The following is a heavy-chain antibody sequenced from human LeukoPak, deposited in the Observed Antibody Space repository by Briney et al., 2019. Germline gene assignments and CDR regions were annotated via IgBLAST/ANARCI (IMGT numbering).Heavy chain of an antibody. Sequence: PGGSLRLSCAAPGFTFSAYVMHWVRQAPGKGLECVAVISNDGNEKYYADSVKGRFSISRDNSKNTLYLQMSSLRTEDTAVYYCVRDGGYTGGWTYGAGDYWGQGNRVTVS. CDR1: GFTFSAYV. J-gene: IGHJ4*01. D-gene: IGHD2-8*02. V-gene: IGHV3-30*04. CDR2: ISNDGNEK. CDR3: VRDGGYTGGWTYGAGDY.